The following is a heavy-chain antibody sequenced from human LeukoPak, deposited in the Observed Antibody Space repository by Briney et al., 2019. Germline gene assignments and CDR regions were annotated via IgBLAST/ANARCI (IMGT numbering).Heavy chain of an antibody. J-gene: IGHJ4*02. CDR1: GFTFSSYS. CDR2: ISSTSYTI. V-gene: IGHV3-48*02. CDR3: ARVPGDYGGNSHFDY. D-gene: IGHD4-23*01. Sequence: GGSLRLSCAASGFTFSSYSMNWVRQAPGKGLQWVSYISSTSYTIYYADSVKGRFTISRDNAKNSLYLQMNSLRDEDTAVYYCARVPGDYGGNSHFDYWGQGTLVTVSS.